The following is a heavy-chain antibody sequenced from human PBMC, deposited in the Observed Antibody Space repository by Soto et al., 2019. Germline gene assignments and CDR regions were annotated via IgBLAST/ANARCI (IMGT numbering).Heavy chain of an antibody. Sequence: PSETLSLTCAVYGGSFSGYYWSWIRQPPGKGLEWIGEINHSGSTNYNPSLKSRVTLSVDTSKNQFSLKLSSVTAADTAVYYCARAGSYDYIWGSYRYTPYFDYWGQGTLVTVSS. V-gene: IGHV4-34*01. D-gene: IGHD3-16*02. CDR1: GGSFSGYY. CDR2: INHSGST. J-gene: IGHJ4*02. CDR3: ARAGSYDYIWGSYRYTPYFDY.